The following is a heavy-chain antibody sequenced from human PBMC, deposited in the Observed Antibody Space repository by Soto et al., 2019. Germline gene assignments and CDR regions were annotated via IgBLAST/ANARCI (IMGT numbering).Heavy chain of an antibody. D-gene: IGHD1-26*01. CDR3: ALAGWVVGRAVVDY. V-gene: IGHV1-8*01. CDR1: GYTFTSYD. CDR2: MNPNSGNT. Sequence: QVQLVQSGAEVKKPGASVKVSCKASGYTFTSYDINWVRQAPGQGLEWMGWMNPNSGNTGYAQKFQGRLTMTRNTSISTADMELSRLRAEDTAVYYCALAGWVVGRAVVDYWGQGTLVTVSS. J-gene: IGHJ4*02.